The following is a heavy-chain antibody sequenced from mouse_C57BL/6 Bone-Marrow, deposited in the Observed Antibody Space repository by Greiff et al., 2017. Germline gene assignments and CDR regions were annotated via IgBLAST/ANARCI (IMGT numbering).Heavy chain of an antibody. CDR3: ARNSYGSFAPYYYAMDY. CDR2: IWSGGST. Sequence: QVQLKESGPGLVQPSQSLSITCTVSGFSLTSYGVHWVRQSPGKGLEWLGVIWSGGSTDYNAAFISRLSISKDNSKSQVFFKMNSLLADDTAIYYCARNSYGSFAPYYYAMDYWGQGTSVTVSS. CDR1: GFSLTSYG. J-gene: IGHJ4*01. V-gene: IGHV2-2*01. D-gene: IGHD1-1*01.